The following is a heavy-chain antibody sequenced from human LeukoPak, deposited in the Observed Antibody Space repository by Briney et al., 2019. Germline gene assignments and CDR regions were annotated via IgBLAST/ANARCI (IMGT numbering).Heavy chain of an antibody. Sequence: GRSLRLSCVASGFTFDDYAMHWVRQGPGMGLEWVSGISWNSGRTDYADSVKGRFTISRDNAKNSLYLQMNTLRPEDMALYYCVNDRSYSSTFGFDMWGQGTMVTVSS. D-gene: IGHD6-13*01. J-gene: IGHJ3*02. CDR3: VNDRSYSSTFGFDM. CDR1: GFTFDDYA. CDR2: ISWNSGRT. V-gene: IGHV3-9*03.